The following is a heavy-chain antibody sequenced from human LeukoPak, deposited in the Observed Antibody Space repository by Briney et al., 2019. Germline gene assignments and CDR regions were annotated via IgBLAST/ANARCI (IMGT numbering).Heavy chain of an antibody. CDR1: GFTFSSYA. CDR3: ASLASEWELPEVDY. D-gene: IGHD1-26*01. V-gene: IGHV3-48*01. CDR2: ISPSSTLI. J-gene: IGHJ4*02. Sequence: PGGSLGLSCAASGFTFSSYAMNWVRQAPGTGLEWDSYISPSSTLIYYADSVKGRFTISRDNAKKSLFLQMNSLRAEDTAVYYCASLASEWELPEVDYWGLGTLVTVSS.